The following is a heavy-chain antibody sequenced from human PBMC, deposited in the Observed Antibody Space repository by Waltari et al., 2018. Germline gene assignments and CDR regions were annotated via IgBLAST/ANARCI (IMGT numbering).Heavy chain of an antibody. J-gene: IGHJ4*02. Sequence: QAQLVESGGGVVKPGGAVRRSCTKFGSNLTMLGLHWVRQAPGKVLELVSYIRYDGSDTNYADSVKGRFIISRDNTENMVSLQMNSLRGDDTALYYCAKDDQPIFGLVIGDWGQGTLVTVSS. D-gene: IGHD3-3*01. CDR1: GSNLTMLG. V-gene: IGHV3-30*02. CDR2: IRYDGSDT. CDR3: AKDDQPIFGLVIGD.